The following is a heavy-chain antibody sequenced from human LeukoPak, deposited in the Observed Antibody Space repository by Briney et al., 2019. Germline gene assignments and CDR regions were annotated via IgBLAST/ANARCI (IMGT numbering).Heavy chain of an antibody. Sequence: GASVKVSCKASGYTFTGYYMHWVRQAPGQGLEWMGWINPNSGGTNYAQKFQGRVTMTRDTSISTAYMELSRLRSDDTAVYCCAREGGGYSYGPFDYWGQGTLVTVSS. CDR2: INPNSGGT. CDR3: AREGGGYSYGPFDY. D-gene: IGHD5-18*01. J-gene: IGHJ4*02. CDR1: GYTFTGYY. V-gene: IGHV1-2*02.